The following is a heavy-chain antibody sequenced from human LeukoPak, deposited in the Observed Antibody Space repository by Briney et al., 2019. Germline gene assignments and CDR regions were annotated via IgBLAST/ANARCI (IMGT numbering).Heavy chain of an antibody. V-gene: IGHV3-23*01. Sequence: PGGSLRLSCAASLVTSRGDAMSWGRQAPGKGLEWVSGISGNGGSTYYADSVKGRFTISRDNSNNTLYRQKNIVRAEDTAVYYCARGVTQQRVVVVPVYWVQGTLVTVSS. CDR2: ISGNGGST. D-gene: IGHD3-22*01. J-gene: IGHJ4*02. CDR1: LVTSRGDA. CDR3: ARGVTQQRVVVVPVY.